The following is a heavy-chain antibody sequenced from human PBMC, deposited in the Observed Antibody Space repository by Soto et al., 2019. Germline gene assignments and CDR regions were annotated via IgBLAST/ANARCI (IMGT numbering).Heavy chain of an antibody. D-gene: IGHD3-22*01. CDR3: ARDSPAHYYASSGYYYDFDY. CDR2: ISYDGSNK. Sequence: QVQLVESGGGVVQPGRSLRLSCAASGFTFSSYAMHWVRQAPGKGLEWVAVISYDGSNKYYADSVKGRFTISRDNSKNTLYLQMNSLRAEDTAVYYCARDSPAHYYASSGYYYDFDYWGQGTLVTVSS. V-gene: IGHV3-30-3*01. J-gene: IGHJ4*02. CDR1: GFTFSSYA.